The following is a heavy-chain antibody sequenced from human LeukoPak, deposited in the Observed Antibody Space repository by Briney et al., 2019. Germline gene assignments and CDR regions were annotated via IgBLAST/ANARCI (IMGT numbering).Heavy chain of an antibody. Sequence: SSETLSLTCTVSGGSISNYYWNWIRQPPGKGLEWIGSIYYSGSTYYNPSLKSRVTISVDTSKNQFSLKLSSVTAADTAVYYCARVGGDLGLPGYYFDYWGQGTLVTVSS. CDR2: IYYSGST. J-gene: IGHJ4*02. CDR1: GGSISNYY. CDR3: ARVGGDLGLPGYYFDY. D-gene: IGHD3-10*01. V-gene: IGHV4-59*01.